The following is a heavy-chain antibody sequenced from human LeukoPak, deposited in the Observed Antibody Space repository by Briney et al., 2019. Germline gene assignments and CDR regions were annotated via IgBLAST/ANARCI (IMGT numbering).Heavy chain of an antibody. V-gene: IGHV4-39*01. CDR1: GGSISTSSYY. CDR2: IYYSGST. Sequence: KPSETLSLTCNVSGGSISTSSYYWGWIRQPPGKGLEWIGSIYYSGSTYYNPSLKNRVTISVDTSKNQVSLKLSSVTAADTAVYYCATGYTSGTRIDYWGQGTLVSVSS. CDR3: ATGYTSGTRIDY. D-gene: IGHD6-19*01. J-gene: IGHJ4*02.